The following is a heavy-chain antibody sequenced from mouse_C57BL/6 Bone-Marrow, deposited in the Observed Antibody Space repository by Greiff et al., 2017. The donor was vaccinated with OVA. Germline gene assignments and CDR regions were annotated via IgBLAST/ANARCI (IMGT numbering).Heavy chain of an antibody. CDR2: IWSGGST. CDR1: GFSLTSYG. Sequence: VKLVESGPGLVQPSQSLSITCTVSGFSLTSYGVHWVRQSPGKGLEWLGVIWSGGSTDYNAAFISRLSISKDNSKSQVFFKMNSLQADDTAIYYCARRDYYGSPYYAMDYWGQGTSVTVSS. J-gene: IGHJ4*01. V-gene: IGHV2-2*01. CDR3: ARRDYYGSPYYAMDY. D-gene: IGHD1-1*01.